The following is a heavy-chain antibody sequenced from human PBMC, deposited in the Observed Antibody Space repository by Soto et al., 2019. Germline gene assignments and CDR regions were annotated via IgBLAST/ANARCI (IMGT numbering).Heavy chain of an antibody. CDR3: ARDATHLYSGYDYPDFYCDY. V-gene: IGHV6-1*01. CDR1: GDSFSSNSAA. Sequence: PSQTVSLTCAISGDSFSSNSAAWNWIRQSPSRGLEWLGRTYYRSKWYNDYAVSVKSRITINPDTSKNQFSLQLNSVTPEDTAVYYCARDATHLYSGYDYPDFYCDYWGQGTLVTVSS. CDR2: TYYRSKWYN. J-gene: IGHJ4*02. D-gene: IGHD5-12*01.